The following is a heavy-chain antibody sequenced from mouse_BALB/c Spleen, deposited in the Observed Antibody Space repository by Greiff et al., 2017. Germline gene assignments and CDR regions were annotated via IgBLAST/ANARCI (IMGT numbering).Heavy chain of an antibody. V-gene: IGHV5-17*02. Sequence: EVKVVESGGGLVQPGGSRKLSCAASGFTFSSFGMHWVRQAPEKGLEWVAYISSGSSTIYYADTVKGRFTISRDNPKNTLFLQMTSLRSEDTAMYYCARDYRYDFDYWGQGTTLTVSS. CDR3: ARDYRYDFDY. J-gene: IGHJ2*01. D-gene: IGHD2-14*01. CDR1: GFTFSSFG. CDR2: ISSGSSTI.